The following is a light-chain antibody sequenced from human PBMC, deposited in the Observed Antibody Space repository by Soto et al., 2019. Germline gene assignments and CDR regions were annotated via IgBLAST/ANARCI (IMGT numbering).Light chain of an antibody. J-gene: IGKJ1*01. CDR2: GAS. V-gene: IGKV3-15*01. CDR1: QIVSSN. CDR3: QQYNNWPPWT. Sequence: GERATLSCRASQIVSSNLAWYQQKPGQAPRLLIYGASTRATGIPARFSGSGSGTEFTLTISSLQSEDFAVYYCQQYNNWPPWTFGQGTKVDIK.